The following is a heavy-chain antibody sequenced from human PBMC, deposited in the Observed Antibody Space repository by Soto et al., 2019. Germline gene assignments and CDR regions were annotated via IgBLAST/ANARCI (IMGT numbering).Heavy chain of an antibody. Sequence: QVQLVESGGGVVQPGRSLRLACAASGFTFSSYAMNWVRQAPGKGLEWGALISYDGNNKYYADSVKGRFTISRDKSKNTLYMQMNSLRAEDTAVYYCAKDWDAFDIWGQGTMVTVSS. CDR3: AKDWDAFDI. V-gene: IGHV3-30-3*01. CDR1: GFTFSSYA. CDR2: ISYDGNNK. J-gene: IGHJ3*02.